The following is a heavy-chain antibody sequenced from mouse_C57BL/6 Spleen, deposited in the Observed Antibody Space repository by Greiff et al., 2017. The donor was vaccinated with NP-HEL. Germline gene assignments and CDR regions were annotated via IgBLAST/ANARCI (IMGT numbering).Heavy chain of an antibody. D-gene: IGHD1-1*01. V-gene: IGHV1-26*01. CDR2: INPNNGGT. J-gene: IGHJ4*01. Sequence: EVQLQQSGPELVKPGASVKISCKASGYTFTDYYMNWVKQSHGKSLEWIGDINPNNGGTSYNQKFKGKATLTVDKSSSTAYMELRSLTSEDSAVYYCARGGNYYGSSYDGYYAMDYWGQGTSVTVSS. CDR1: GYTFTDYY. CDR3: ARGGNYYGSSYDGYYAMDY.